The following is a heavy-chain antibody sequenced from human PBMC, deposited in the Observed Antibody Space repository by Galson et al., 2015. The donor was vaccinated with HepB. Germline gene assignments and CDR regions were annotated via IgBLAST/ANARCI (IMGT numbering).Heavy chain of an antibody. CDR2: ISAYNGNT. J-gene: IGHJ6*02. CDR3: ARDIVVVTAVGYGMDV. D-gene: IGHD2-21*02. V-gene: IGHV1-18*04. CDR1: GYTFTSYG. Sequence: SVKVSCKASGYTFTSYGISWVRQAPGQGLEWMGWISAYNGNTNYAQKLQGRVTMTTDTSTSTAYMELRSLRSDDTAVYYCARDIVVVTAVGYGMDVWGQGTTVTVSS.